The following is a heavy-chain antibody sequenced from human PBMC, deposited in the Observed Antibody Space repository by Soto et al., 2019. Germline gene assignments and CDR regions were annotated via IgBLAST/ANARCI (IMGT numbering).Heavy chain of an antibody. V-gene: IGHV4-34*01. D-gene: IGHD2-15*01. CDR3: ARVVGGCSCYSFCYFDC. J-gene: IGHJ4*02. CDR2: INHSGST. CDR1: GGSFSGYY. Sequence: QVQLQQWGAGLLKPSETLSLTCAVYGGSFSGYYWSWIRQPPGKGLEWIGEINHSGSTNYNPSLKSRVTISVDTSKNQFSLKLSSVTAADTAVYYCARVVGGCSCYSFCYFDCWGQGTLVTVSS.